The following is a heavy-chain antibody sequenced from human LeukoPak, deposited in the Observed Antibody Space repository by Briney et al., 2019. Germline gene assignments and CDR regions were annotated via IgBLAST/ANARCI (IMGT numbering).Heavy chain of an antibody. CDR2: IKQDGSEK. CDR1: GFTFSSYL. Sequence: GGSLRLSCAASGFTFSSYLMSWVRQAPGKGLEGVANIKQDGSEKYYVDSVKGRFPISRANAKNSLYLQTNSLRADDTAVYYCALTPGPFDYCGQGTLVTVSS. J-gene: IGHJ4*02. V-gene: IGHV3-7*01. CDR3: ALTPGPFDY.